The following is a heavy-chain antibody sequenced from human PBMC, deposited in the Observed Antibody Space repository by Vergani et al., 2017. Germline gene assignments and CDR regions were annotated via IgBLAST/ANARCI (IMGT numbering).Heavy chain of an antibody. V-gene: IGHV4-59*02. J-gene: IGHJ5*02. CDR2: LSTTGGA. Sequence: QAQLQESGPGLVKPSETLSLTCHVFGVSVTDYNCNWIRQAPGKGLEWIGSLSTTGGATHASHNPSLKSRVSISVDTSKSKFSRRLTSVTAADSAIYYCSGDTHSWQRADRWGQGLLVAVSS. CDR3: SGDTHSWQRADR. CDR1: GVSVTDYN. D-gene: IGHD6-13*01.